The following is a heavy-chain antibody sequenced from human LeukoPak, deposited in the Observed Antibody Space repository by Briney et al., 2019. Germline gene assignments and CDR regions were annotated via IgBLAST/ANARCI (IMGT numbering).Heavy chain of an antibody. CDR3: ARKVPNDSSGYYYRGQFDP. V-gene: IGHV3-23*01. CDR1: GFTFSSYA. D-gene: IGHD3-22*01. CDR2: ISGSGGST. J-gene: IGHJ5*02. Sequence: GGSLRLSCAASGFTFSSYAMSWVRQAPGKGLEWVSAISGSGGSTYYADSVKGRFTISRDNSKNTLYLQMSSLRSEDTAVYYCARKVPNDSSGYYYRGQFDPWGQGTLVTVSS.